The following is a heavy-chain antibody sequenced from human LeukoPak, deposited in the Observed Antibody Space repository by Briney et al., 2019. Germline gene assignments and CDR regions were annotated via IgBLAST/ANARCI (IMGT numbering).Heavy chain of an antibody. V-gene: IGHV3-33*06. CDR1: GFTFSSYG. CDR3: AKNRYCSSTSCPSFDC. J-gene: IGHJ4*02. D-gene: IGHD2-2*01. Sequence: GGSLRLSCAASGFTFSSYGMHWVRQAPGKGPEWVAVIWYDGSNKYYADSVKGRFTISRDNSKNTLYLQMNSLRAEDTAVYYCAKNRYCSSTSCPSFDCWGQGTLVTVSS. CDR2: IWYDGSNK.